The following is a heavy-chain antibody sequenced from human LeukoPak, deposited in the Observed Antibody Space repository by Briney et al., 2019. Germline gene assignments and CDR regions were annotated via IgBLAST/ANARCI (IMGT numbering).Heavy chain of an antibody. CDR3: TRLPVYGDSKFDY. Sequence: GGSLRLSCAASGFTFSGSAMHWVRQASGKGLEWVGRIRSRADSYATAYAASVKGRFTISRDDSKNTAYLQMNSLKTEDAAVYYCTRLPVYGDSKFDYWGQGSLVTVSS. CDR2: IRSRADSYAT. D-gene: IGHD4-17*01. CDR1: GFTFSGSA. J-gene: IGHJ4*02. V-gene: IGHV3-73*01.